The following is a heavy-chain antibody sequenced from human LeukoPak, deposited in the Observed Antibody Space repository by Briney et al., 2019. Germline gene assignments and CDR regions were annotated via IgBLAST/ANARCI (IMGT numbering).Heavy chain of an antibody. V-gene: IGHV3-13*05. CDR1: GFTFSSYD. Sequence: GGSLRLSCAASGFTFSSYDMHWVRQATGKGLEWVSAIGTAGDPYYPGSVKGRFTISRENAKNSLYLQMNSLRAGDTAVYYCARGCQVWIQLKERCAFDIWGQGTMVTASS. CDR3: ARGCQVWIQLKERCAFDI. CDR2: IGTAGDP. D-gene: IGHD5-18*01. J-gene: IGHJ3*02.